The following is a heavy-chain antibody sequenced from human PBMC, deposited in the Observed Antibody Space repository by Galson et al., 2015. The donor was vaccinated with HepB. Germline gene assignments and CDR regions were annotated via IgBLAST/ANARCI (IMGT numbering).Heavy chain of an antibody. D-gene: IGHD4-17*01. CDR2: ISYDGSNK. V-gene: IGHV3-30*04. CDR1: GFTFSSYA. CDR3: ARDGGTSDNPYDYGDYDGYYYYYGMDV. Sequence: SLRLSCAASGFTFSSYAMHWVRQAPGKGLEWVAVISYDGSNKYYADSVKGRFTISRDNSKNTLYLQMNSLRAEDTAVYYCARDGGTSDNPYDYGDYDGYYYYYGMDVWGQGTTATVSS. J-gene: IGHJ6*02.